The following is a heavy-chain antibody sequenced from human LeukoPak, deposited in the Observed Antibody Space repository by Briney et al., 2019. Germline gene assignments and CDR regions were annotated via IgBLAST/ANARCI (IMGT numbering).Heavy chain of an antibody. CDR1: GFTFNSYS. Sequence: GGSLRLSCAASGFTFNSYSMNWVRQAPGKGLEWVSYISSSSSTIYYADSAKGRFTISRDNAKNSLYLQTNSLRAQDTAVYYCARSYYGFWSGYYGYYYYYMDVWGKGTTVTVSS. J-gene: IGHJ6*03. D-gene: IGHD3-3*01. V-gene: IGHV3-48*01. CDR2: ISSSSSTI. CDR3: ARSYYGFWSGYYGYYYYYMDV.